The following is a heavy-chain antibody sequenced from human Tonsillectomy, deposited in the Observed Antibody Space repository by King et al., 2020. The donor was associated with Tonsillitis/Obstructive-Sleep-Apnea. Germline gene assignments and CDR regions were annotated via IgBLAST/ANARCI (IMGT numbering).Heavy chain of an antibody. J-gene: IGHJ4*02. V-gene: IGHV3-23*04. D-gene: IGHD1-1*01. CDR3: AKDQYDGVDY. CDR1: RFTFSSYA. CDR2: IGGSGGST. Sequence: VQLVESGGGLVQPGGSLRLSCAASRFTFSSYAMSWVRQAPGKGLEWVSAIGGSGGSTYYADSVEGRFTISRDNSKNTLFLQMNSLRAEDTAVYYCAKDQYDGVDYWGQGTLVTVSS.